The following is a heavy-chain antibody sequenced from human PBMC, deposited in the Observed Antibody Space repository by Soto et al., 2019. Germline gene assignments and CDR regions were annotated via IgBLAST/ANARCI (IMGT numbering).Heavy chain of an antibody. CDR2: IYSGGST. CDR3: ARDGSGSYYIPHYYYYYGMDV. V-gene: IGHV3-53*01. CDR1: GFTVTSNY. Sequence: GGSLRLSCAASGFTVTSNYMSWVRQAPGKGLEWVSVIYSGGSTYYADSVKGRFTISRDNSKNTLYLQMNSLRAEDTAVYYCARDGSGSYYIPHYYYYYGMDVWGQGTTVTVSS. D-gene: IGHD3-10*01. J-gene: IGHJ6*02.